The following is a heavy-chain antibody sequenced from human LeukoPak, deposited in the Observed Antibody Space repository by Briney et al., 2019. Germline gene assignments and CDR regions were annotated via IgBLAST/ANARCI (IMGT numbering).Heavy chain of an antibody. D-gene: IGHD4-17*01. CDR3: VADCYGDCID. CDR2: IVVGSGNT. V-gene: IGHV1-58*01. J-gene: IGHJ4*02. Sequence: SVEVSCKASGFIFSSSAVQWVRQARGQRLEWIGWIVVGSGNTNYAQNFQERVPITRDMSTSTAYMELSSLRSEDTAVYYCVADCYGDCIDWGQGTLVTVSS. CDR1: GFIFSSSA.